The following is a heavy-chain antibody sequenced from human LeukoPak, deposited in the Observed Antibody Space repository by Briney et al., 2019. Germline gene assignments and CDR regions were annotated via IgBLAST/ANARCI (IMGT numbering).Heavy chain of an antibody. CDR2: IYTSGST. D-gene: IGHD1-14*01. Sequence: SETLSLTCTVSGGSISSSSYYWGWIRQPPGKGLEWIGSIYTSGSTNYNPSLKSRVTISVDTSKNQFSLKLSSVTAADTAVYYCARYYRQAGIDAFDIWGQGTMVTVSS. V-gene: IGHV4-39*07. CDR1: GGSISSSSYY. CDR3: ARYYRQAGIDAFDI. J-gene: IGHJ3*02.